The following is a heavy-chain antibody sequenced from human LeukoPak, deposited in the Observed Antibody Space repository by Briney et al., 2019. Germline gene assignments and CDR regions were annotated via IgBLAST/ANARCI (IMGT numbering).Heavy chain of an antibody. V-gene: IGHV1-69*05. CDR1: GGTFSSYA. D-gene: IGHD6-13*01. CDR3: ASKSTGYSSSWRLDGFDY. Sequence: SVKVSCKASGGTFSSYAISWVRQAPGQGLEWVGGIIPIFGTANYAQKFQGRVTITTDESTSTAYMELSSLRSEDTAVYYCASKSTGYSSSWRLDGFDYWGQGTLVTVSS. CDR2: IIPIFGTA. J-gene: IGHJ4*02.